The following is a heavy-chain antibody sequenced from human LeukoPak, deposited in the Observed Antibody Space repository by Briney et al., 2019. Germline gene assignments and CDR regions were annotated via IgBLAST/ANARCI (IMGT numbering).Heavy chain of an antibody. J-gene: IGHJ4*02. D-gene: IGHD2-8*02. V-gene: IGHV4-39*07. CDR1: GGSISSSSYY. CDR2: IYYSGST. CDR3: AREDWGWPQNSI. Sequence: PSGTLSLTCTVSGGSISSSSYYWGWIRQPPGKGLEWIGSIYYSGSTYYNPSLKSRVTISVDRSRNQFSLKLSSVTAADTAVYYCAREDWGWPQNSIWGQGTLVTVSS.